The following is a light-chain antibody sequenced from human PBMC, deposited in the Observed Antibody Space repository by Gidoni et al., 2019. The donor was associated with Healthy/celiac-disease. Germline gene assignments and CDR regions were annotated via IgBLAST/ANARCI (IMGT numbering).Light chain of an antibody. CDR1: SSDVGGYNY. V-gene: IGLV2-8*01. J-gene: IGLJ2*01. CDR2: EVS. CDR3: SSYAGSNNLV. Sequence: QSALTQPPSAAGSPGQAVTISCTGTSSDVGGYNYVSWYQQQPGKAPKLMIYEVSKRPSGVPDRFSGSKSGNTASLTVSGLQAEDEADYYCSSYAGSNNLVFGGGTKLPVL.